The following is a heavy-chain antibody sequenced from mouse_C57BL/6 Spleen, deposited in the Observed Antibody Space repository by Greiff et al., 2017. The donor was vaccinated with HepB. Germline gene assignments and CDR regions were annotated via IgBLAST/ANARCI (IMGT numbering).Heavy chain of an antibody. V-gene: IGHV1-50*01. CDR1: GYTFTSYW. CDR2: IDPSDSYT. D-gene: IGHD1-1*01. J-gene: IGHJ2*01. Sequence: QVQLQKPGAELVKPGASVKLSCKASGYTFTSYWMQWVKQRPGQGLEWIGEIDPSDSYTNYNQKFKGKATLTVDTSSSTAYMQLSSLTSEDSAVYYCARSGNYGSSLYYFDYWGQGTTLTVSS. CDR3: ARSGNYGSSLYYFDY.